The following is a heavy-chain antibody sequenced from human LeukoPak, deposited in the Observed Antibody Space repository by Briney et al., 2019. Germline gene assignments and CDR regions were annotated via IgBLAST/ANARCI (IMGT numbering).Heavy chain of an antibody. D-gene: IGHD5-18*01. V-gene: IGHV4-4*07. Sequence: PSETLSLTCTVSGGAISGYFWTWIRQPAGKGLEWIGRMYSTGSNNYNPSLKSRVTISVDTSKNQFSLKLSSVTAADTAVYYCARHTAMVKGFDYWGQGTLVTVSS. J-gene: IGHJ4*02. CDR3: ARHTAMVKGFDY. CDR2: MYSTGSN. CDR1: GGAISGYF.